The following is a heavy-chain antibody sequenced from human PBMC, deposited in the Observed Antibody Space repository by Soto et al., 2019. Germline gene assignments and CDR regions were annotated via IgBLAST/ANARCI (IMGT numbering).Heavy chain of an antibody. J-gene: IGHJ6*02. CDR2: ISYDGSNK. V-gene: IGHV3-30-3*01. Sequence: QVQLVESGGGVVQPGRSLRLSCAASGFTFSSYAMHWVRQAPGKGLEWVAVISYDGSNKYYADSVKGRFTISRDNSKNTLYLQMNSLRAEDTAVYYCARDHFETAMVTRYYYYGMDVWGQGTTVTVSS. D-gene: IGHD5-18*01. CDR1: GFTFSSYA. CDR3: ARDHFETAMVTRYYYYGMDV.